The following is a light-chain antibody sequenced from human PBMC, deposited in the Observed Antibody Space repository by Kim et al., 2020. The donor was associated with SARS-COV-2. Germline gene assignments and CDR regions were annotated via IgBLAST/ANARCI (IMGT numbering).Light chain of an antibody. CDR2: EVS. Sequence: GQSVTISCTGTSSDVCGYNYVSWYQQHPGKAPKLMIYEVSKRPSGVPDRFSGSKSGNTASLTVSGLQAEDEADYYCSSYAGSNNWVFGGGTQLTVL. V-gene: IGLV2-8*01. CDR3: SSYAGSNNWV. CDR1: SSDVCGYNY. J-gene: IGLJ3*02.